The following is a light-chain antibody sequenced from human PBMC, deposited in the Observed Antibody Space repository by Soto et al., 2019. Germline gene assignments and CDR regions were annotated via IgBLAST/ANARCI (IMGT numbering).Light chain of an antibody. V-gene: IGKV3-20*01. CDR1: QSISSGY. Sequence: EIVLTQSPGTLSLSPGERATLSCRASQSISSGYLAWYQQKPGQAPRLLIYGASSRATGIPDRFSGSGSGTDFTLTISRLEPEDFAVYYCQQYGRSHWTFGQGTKVEIK. CDR2: GAS. J-gene: IGKJ1*01. CDR3: QQYGRSHWT.